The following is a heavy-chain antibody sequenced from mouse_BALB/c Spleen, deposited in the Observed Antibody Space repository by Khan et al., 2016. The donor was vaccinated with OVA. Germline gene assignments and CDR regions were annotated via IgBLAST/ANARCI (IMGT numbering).Heavy chain of an antibody. V-gene: IGHV14-3*02. D-gene: IGHD4-1*01. CDR1: GFNIKDTY. Sequence: EVQLVESGAELVKPGASVKLSCTASGFNIKDTYIHWVKQRPEQGLEWIGRIDPANGNTKFDPKFQGKATLTADTSSNTAYLHLSSLTSEDTAVYYCARDYWDVFAYWGQGTLVTVSA. CDR3: ARDYWDVFAY. CDR2: IDPANGNT. J-gene: IGHJ3*01.